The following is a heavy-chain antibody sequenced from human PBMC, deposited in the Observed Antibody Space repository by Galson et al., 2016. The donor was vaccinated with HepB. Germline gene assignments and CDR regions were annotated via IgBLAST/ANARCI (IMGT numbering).Heavy chain of an antibody. J-gene: IGHJ4*02. Sequence: SLRLSCAASGFTFSSHGMHWVRQTPGKGLEWVALIWSDGSNKYYADSVKGRFTISSENSKTTLYLQMNSLTADDTAVYSCASEAAVAAFAVLWGWGQGTLVTVSS. CDR1: GFTFSSHG. V-gene: IGHV3-33*01. CDR2: IWSDGSNK. CDR3: ASEAAVAAFAVLWG. D-gene: IGHD6-19*01.